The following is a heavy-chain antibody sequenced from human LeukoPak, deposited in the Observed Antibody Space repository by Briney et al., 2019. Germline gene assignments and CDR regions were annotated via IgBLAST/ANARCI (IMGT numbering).Heavy chain of an antibody. CDR3: ARLTGRWNDVKKSYYYYYMDV. CDR1: GGPFSGYY. J-gene: IGHJ6*03. Sequence: SETLSLTCAVYGGPFSGYYWSWIRQPPGKGLEWIGEINHSGSTNYNPSLKSRVTISVDTSKNQFSLKLSSVTAADTAVYYCARLTGRWNDVKKSYYYYYMDVWGKGTTVTISS. CDR2: INHSGST. V-gene: IGHV4-34*01. D-gene: IGHD1-1*01.